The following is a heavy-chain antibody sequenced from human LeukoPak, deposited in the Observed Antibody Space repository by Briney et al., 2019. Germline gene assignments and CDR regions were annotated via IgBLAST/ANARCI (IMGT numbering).Heavy chain of an antibody. CDR3: ARDRQWLGVDF. V-gene: IGHV3-20*04. J-gene: IGHJ4*02. D-gene: IGHD6-19*01. CDR1: GFTFEDYA. CDR2: IDWNGDSP. Sequence: GGSLRLSCEVSGFTFEDYAMSWVRQIPGKGLEWVSGIDWNGDSPAYSDSVKGRFTISRDNAKNYLYLDMNSLRAEDTAFYYCARDRQWLGVDFWGQGTLVTVSS.